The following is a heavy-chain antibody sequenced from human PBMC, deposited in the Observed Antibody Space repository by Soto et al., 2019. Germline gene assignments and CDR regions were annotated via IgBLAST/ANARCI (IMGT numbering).Heavy chain of an antibody. CDR3: AKDRYRGSYYSTTADY. CDR2: ISYDGSNK. D-gene: IGHD1-26*01. V-gene: IGHV3-30*18. Sequence: QVQLVESGGGVVQPGRSLRLSCAASGFTFSSYGMHWVRQAPGKGLEWVAVISYDGSNKYYADSVKRRFTISRDNSQDTLYLQMNSLRAEDTAVYYGAKDRYRGSYYSTTADYWGQGPLVTVSS. J-gene: IGHJ4*02. CDR1: GFTFSSYG.